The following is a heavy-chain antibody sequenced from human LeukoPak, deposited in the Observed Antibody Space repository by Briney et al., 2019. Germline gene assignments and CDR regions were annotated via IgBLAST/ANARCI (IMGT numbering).Heavy chain of an antibody. D-gene: IGHD1/OR15-1a*01. CDR1: GGSFTSYY. V-gene: IGHV4-34*01. Sequence: PSETLSLTCAVYGGSFTSYYWSWIRQPPGKGLEWIGEISHSGSTSYNPSLKSRVTMSVDTSKNQFSLRLSSVTAADTAIYYCARERNRRATFYQSPLDYWGQGTLVTVSA. CDR2: ISHSGST. J-gene: IGHJ4*02. CDR3: ARERNRRATFYQSPLDY.